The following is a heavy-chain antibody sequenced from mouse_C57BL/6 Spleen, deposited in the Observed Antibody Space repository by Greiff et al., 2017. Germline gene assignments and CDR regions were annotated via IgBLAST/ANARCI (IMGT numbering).Heavy chain of an antibody. D-gene: IGHD3-2*02. CDR2: IDPNSGGT. J-gene: IGHJ2*01. Sequence: QVQLQQPGAALVKPGASVKLSCKASGYTFTSYWMHWVQQRPGRGLEWIGRIDPNSGGTKNNEKFKSKAPLTGDKASYTAYLQHSSLTSEDSAVYYCARNNVSSGARYFDYWGQGTTRTVSS. V-gene: IGHV1-72*01. CDR1: GYTFTSYW. CDR3: ARNNVSSGARYFDY.